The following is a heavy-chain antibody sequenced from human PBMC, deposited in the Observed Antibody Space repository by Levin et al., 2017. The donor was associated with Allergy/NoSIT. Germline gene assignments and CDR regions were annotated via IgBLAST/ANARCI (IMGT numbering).Heavy chain of an antibody. J-gene: IGHJ3*02. D-gene: IGHD6-19*01. Sequence: HPGGSLRLSCAASGFIFSSYAMHWVRQAPGKGLEWVTIISYDGSKKYYADSLKGRFTISRDNSKNTLYLQMNSLRAEDTAVYHCARANAGWYDAFDIWGQGTVVTVSS. CDR1: GFIFSSYA. CDR2: ISYDGSKK. CDR3: ARANAGWYDAFDI. V-gene: IGHV3-30*04.